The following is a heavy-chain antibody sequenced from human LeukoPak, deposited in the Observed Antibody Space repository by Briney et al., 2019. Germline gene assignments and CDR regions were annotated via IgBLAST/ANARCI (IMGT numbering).Heavy chain of an antibody. CDR2: INHSGST. V-gene: IGHV4-34*01. J-gene: IGHJ4*02. CDR1: GGSFSGYY. D-gene: IGHD3-10*01. Sequence: SETLSLTCAVYGGSFSGYYWSWIRQPPGKGLEWIGEINHSGSTNYNPSLKSRVTISVDTSKNQFSLKLSSVTAADTAVYYCARGYVLVWFGELLRGSTYFDYWGQGTLVTVSS. CDR3: ARGYVLVWFGELLRGSTYFDY.